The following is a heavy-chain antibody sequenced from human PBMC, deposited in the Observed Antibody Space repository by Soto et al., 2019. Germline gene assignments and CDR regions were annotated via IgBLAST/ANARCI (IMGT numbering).Heavy chain of an antibody. Sequence: EVQLLESGGGLVQPGGSLRLSCAASGFTFSSYAMKWVRQAPGKGLEWVSLIGESGTPTYYADSVKGRFTISRDSSGNTLFLEMYSLRAEDTAVYYCARYIPGVRYYGMDVWGPGTTVPVSS. CDR1: GFTFSSYA. CDR3: ARYIPGVRYYGMDV. CDR2: IGESGTPT. V-gene: IGHV3-23*01. D-gene: IGHD2-2*01. J-gene: IGHJ6*02.